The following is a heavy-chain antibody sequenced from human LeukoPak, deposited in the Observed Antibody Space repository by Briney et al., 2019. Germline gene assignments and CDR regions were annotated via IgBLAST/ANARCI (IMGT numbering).Heavy chain of an antibody. D-gene: IGHD3-22*01. CDR2: ISGDGGST. CDR1: GFTFDDYA. CDR3: AKGYDYYDSSGPFDY. Sequence: GSLRLSCAASGFTFDDYAMHWVRQAPGKGLEWVSLISGDGGSTYYADSVKGRFTISRDNSKNSLYLQMNSLRTEDTALYYCAKGYDYYDSSGPFDYWGQGTLVTVSS. V-gene: IGHV3-43*02. J-gene: IGHJ4*02.